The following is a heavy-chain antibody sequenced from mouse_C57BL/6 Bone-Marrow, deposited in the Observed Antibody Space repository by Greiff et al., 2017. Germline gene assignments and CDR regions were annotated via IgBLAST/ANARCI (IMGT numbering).Heavy chain of an antibody. J-gene: IGHJ1*03. Sequence: VKLVESGPGLVQPSQSLSITCTVSGFSLTSYGVHWVRQSPGKGLEWLGVIWSGGSTDYNAAFISRLSISKDNSKSQVFFKMNSLQADDTAIYYCARRGGPWYFDVWGTGTTVTVSS. CDR1: GFSLTSYG. D-gene: IGHD3-3*01. CDR3: ARRGGPWYFDV. V-gene: IGHV2-2*01. CDR2: IWSGGST.